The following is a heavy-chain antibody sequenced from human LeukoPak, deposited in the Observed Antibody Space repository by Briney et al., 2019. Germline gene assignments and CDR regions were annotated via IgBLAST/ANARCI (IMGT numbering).Heavy chain of an antibody. D-gene: IGHD6-6*01. V-gene: IGHV3-64*01. CDR3: ARAEQFVPGYFYYMDV. Sequence: PGGSLRLSCAASGCTLSRYSMQWVRQAPGKGLEYVSAISPDGGSTFYANSMKGRFTISRDNSKNTLYLQVGSLRGEDMAVYYCARAEQFVPGYFYYMDVWGKGTTVTVSS. CDR1: GCTLSRYS. J-gene: IGHJ6*03. CDR2: ISPDGGST.